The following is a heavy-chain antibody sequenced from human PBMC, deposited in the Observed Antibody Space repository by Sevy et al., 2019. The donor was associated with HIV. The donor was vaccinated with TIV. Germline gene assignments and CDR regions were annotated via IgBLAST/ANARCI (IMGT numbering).Heavy chain of an antibody. D-gene: IGHD2-8*01. J-gene: IGHJ4*02. CDR1: GFTFSDAW. CDR3: TTSPRTNRDY. CDR2: VKSKTDGGTT. Sequence: GGSLRLSCVASGFTFSDAWMCWVRQAPGKGLEWVGRVKSKTDGGTTDYATPVKGKFIISRDESKNTLFLQMNSLKTEDTAVYYCTTSPRTNRDYWGQGTLVTVSS. V-gene: IGHV3-15*01.